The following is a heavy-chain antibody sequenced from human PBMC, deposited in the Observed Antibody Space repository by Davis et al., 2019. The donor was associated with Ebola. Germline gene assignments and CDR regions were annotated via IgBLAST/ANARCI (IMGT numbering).Heavy chain of an antibody. V-gene: IGHV1-18*01. CDR3: AGFSNYYDSSGYQTAYYYYGMDV. CDR2: ISAYNGNT. CDR1: GYSFNTYW. Sequence: GESLKISCKASGYSFNTYWIGWVRQAPGQGLEWMGWISAYNGNTNYAQKLQGRVTMTTDTSTSTAYMELRSLRSDDTAVYYCAGFSNYYDSSGYQTAYYYYGMDVWGQGTTVTVSS. D-gene: IGHD3-22*01. J-gene: IGHJ6*02.